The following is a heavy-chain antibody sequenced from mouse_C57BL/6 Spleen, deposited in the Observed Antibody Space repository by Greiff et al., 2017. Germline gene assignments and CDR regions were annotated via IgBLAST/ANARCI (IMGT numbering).Heavy chain of an antibody. CDR1: GYTFTSYW. J-gene: IGHJ2*01. Sequence: EVQLQQSGTVLARPGASVKMSCKTSGYTFTSYWMHWVKQRHGQGLEWIGALYPGNSDTSYNQKFKGKAKLTAVTSASTAYMELSSLTNEDSAVYYGTRRGYYGYPYFDYWGQGTTLTVSS. CDR3: TRRGYYGYPYFDY. V-gene: IGHV1-5*01. D-gene: IGHD2-2*01. CDR2: LYPGNSDT.